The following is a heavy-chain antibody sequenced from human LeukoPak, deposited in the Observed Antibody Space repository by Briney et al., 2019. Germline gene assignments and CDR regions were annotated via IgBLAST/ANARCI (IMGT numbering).Heavy chain of an antibody. D-gene: IGHD4-17*01. V-gene: IGHV1-69*06. Sequence: GASVKVSCKASGGTFSSYAISWVRQAPGRGLEWMGGIIPIFGTANYAQKFQGRVTITADKSTSTAYMELSSLRSEDTAVYYCARDQRSPYGDYDYFDYWGQGTLVTVSS. J-gene: IGHJ4*02. CDR1: GGTFSSYA. CDR2: IIPIFGTA. CDR3: ARDQRSPYGDYDYFDY.